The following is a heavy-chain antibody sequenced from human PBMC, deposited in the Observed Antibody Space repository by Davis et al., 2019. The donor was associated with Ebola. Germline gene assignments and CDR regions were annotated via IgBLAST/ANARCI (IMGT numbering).Heavy chain of an antibody. J-gene: IGHJ4*02. CDR1: GFTFSSYT. CDR3: ARVKVVTTRDFDY. V-gene: IGHV3-21*01. CDR2: ISSSSSYI. Sequence: GESLKISCAASGFTFSSYTMNWVRQAPGKGPEWVASISSSSSYIYYADSLKGRFTISRDNAKNSLYLQMNSLRAADTAVYYCARVKVVTTRDFDYWGQGTLVTVSS. D-gene: IGHD3-22*01.